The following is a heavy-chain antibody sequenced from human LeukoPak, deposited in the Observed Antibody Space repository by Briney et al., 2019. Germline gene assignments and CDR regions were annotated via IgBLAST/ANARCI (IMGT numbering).Heavy chain of an antibody. CDR1: GFTFDDYG. CDR2: IWYDGSNK. Sequence: GGSLRLSCAASGFTFDDYGMSWVRQAPGKGLEWVAVIWYDGSNKYYADSVKGRFTISRDNSKNTLYLQMNSLRAEDTAVYYCAREKVATTRGYFDYWGQGTLVTVSS. J-gene: IGHJ4*02. CDR3: AREKVATTRGYFDY. V-gene: IGHV3-33*08. D-gene: IGHD5-12*01.